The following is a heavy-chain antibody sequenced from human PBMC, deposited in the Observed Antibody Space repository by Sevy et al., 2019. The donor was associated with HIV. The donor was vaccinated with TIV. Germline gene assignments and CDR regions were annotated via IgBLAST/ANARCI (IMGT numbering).Heavy chain of an antibody. J-gene: IGHJ3*02. Sequence: GGSLRLSCAVSGFNFGSYSMNWVRQGPGKGLEWDAGISDNGGETYHAVSVKGRFTVARDNSKNTLFLQMNSLRAEDTAVYYCAKTIFGVAQVFDMWGQGTMVTVSS. CDR1: GFNFGSYS. CDR3: AKTIFGVAQVFDM. CDR2: ISDNGGET. D-gene: IGHD3-3*01. V-gene: IGHV3-23*01.